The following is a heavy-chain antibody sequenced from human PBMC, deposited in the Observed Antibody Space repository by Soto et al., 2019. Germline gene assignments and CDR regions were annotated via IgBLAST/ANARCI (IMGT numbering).Heavy chain of an antibody. Sequence: QVQLVESGGGVVQPGRSLRLSCVASGFTFSSYGMHWVRQAPGKGLEWVAVIAYDGSNKYYADSVKGRFTISRDNSKNTLYLQMTSLRAEDTAVYYCAKDNCISTSCYRLYNWFDPWGQGTLVTVSS. V-gene: IGHV3-30*18. CDR2: IAYDGSNK. D-gene: IGHD2-2*01. CDR1: GFTFSSYG. J-gene: IGHJ5*02. CDR3: AKDNCISTSCYRLYNWFDP.